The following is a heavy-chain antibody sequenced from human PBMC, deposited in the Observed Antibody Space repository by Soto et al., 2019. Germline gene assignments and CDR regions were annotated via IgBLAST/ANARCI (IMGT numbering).Heavy chain of an antibody. Sequence: GGSLRLSCAASGFSFSSFTMNWVRQAPGKGLEWVSSIDTSSTYIYYADSVTGRFTISRDNAKKSVYLQMHSLRAEDTAVYYCARETGSYNWTDGLMDVWGQGTTVTVSS. J-gene: IGHJ6*02. CDR3: ARETGSYNWTDGLMDV. V-gene: IGHV3-21*01. CDR1: GFSFSSFT. CDR2: IDTSSTYI. D-gene: IGHD1-20*01.